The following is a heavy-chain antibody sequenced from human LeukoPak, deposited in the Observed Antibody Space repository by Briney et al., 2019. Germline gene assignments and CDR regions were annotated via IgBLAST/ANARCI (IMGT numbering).Heavy chain of an antibody. CDR2: ISNSGRTT. Sequence: GGSLRLSCAASGFTFSDYYMSWIRQAPGKGLEWVSYISNSGRTTYYADSVKGRFTISRDNAKNSLYLQMNSLRAEDTAVYYCARERSYDLDYWGQGILVTVSS. CDR1: GFTFSDYY. J-gene: IGHJ4*02. V-gene: IGHV3-11*04. CDR3: ARERSYDLDY. D-gene: IGHD1-26*01.